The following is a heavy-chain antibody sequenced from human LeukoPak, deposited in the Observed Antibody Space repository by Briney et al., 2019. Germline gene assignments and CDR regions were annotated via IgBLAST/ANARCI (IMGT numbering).Heavy chain of an antibody. CDR1: GFTFSGSA. D-gene: IGHD5-18*01. CDR2: IRSTANGYAT. Sequence: GGSLRLSCAASGFTFSGSALHWVRQASGKGLEWVGRIRSTANGYATAYAASVKGRFTISRDDSKNTAYLQMDSLKTEDTAVYYCARHRGRGYSYGWDYWGQGTLVTVSS. V-gene: IGHV3-73*01. J-gene: IGHJ4*02. CDR3: ARHRGRGYSYGWDY.